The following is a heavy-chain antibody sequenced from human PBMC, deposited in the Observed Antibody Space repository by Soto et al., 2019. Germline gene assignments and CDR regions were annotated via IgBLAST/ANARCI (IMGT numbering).Heavy chain of an antibody. D-gene: IGHD2-21*02. J-gene: IGHJ4*02. V-gene: IGHV1-69*06. CDR3: AREALAYCGGDCYSSFGYYFDY. CDR1: GGTFSSCA. Sequence: QVQLVQSGAEVKKPGSSVKVSCKASGGTFSSCAISWVRQAPGQGLEWMGGIIPIFGTANYAQKFQGRVTITADKSTSTAYMELSSLRSEDTAVYYCAREALAYCGGDCYSSFGYYFDYWGQGTLVTVSS. CDR2: IIPIFGTA.